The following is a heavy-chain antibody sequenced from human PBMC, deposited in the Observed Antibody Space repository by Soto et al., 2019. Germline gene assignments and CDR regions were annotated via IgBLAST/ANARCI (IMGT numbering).Heavy chain of an antibody. D-gene: IGHD3-10*01. CDR2: ISAYNGNT. V-gene: IGHV1-18*04. CDR3: ARAPYYYGSGSYYQVDY. CDR1: GYTFTSYG. Sequence: ASVKVSCKASGYTFTSYGISWVRQAPGQGLEWMGWISAYNGNTNYAQKLQGRVTVTTDTSTSTAYMELRSLRSDDTAVYYCARAPYYYGSGSYYQVDYWGQGTLVTVSS. J-gene: IGHJ4*02.